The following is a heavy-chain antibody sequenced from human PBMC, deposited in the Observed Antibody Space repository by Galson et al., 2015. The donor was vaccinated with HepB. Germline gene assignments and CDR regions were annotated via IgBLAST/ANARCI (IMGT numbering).Heavy chain of an antibody. CDR3: ARGSGPIDDFYGGHWFDP. J-gene: IGHJ5*02. V-gene: IGHV3-30-3*01. Sequence: SLRLSCAASGFTFSSYAMHWVRQAPGKGLEWVAVISYDGSNKYYADSVKGRFTISRDNSKNTLYLQMNSLRAEDTAVYYCARGSGPIDDFYGGHWFDPWGQGTLVTVSS. CDR2: ISYDGSNK. CDR1: GFTFSSYA. D-gene: IGHD3-10*01.